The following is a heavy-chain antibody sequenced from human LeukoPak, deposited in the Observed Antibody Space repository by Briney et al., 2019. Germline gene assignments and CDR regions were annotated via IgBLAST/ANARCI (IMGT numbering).Heavy chain of an antibody. CDR2: INHSGST. CDR1: GGSFSGYY. V-gene: IGHV4-34*01. Sequence: SETLSLTCAVYGGSFSGYYWSWIRQPPGKGLEWIGEINHSGSTNYSPSLKSRVTISVDTSKNQFSLKLSSVTAADTAVYYCARDPYGDYVFDPWGQGTLVTVSS. CDR3: ARDPYGDYVFDP. J-gene: IGHJ5*02. D-gene: IGHD4-17*01.